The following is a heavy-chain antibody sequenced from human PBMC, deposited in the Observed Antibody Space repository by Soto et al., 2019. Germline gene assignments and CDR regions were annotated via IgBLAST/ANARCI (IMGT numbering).Heavy chain of an antibody. Sequence: PGGSLRLSCAASGSTFSSYGMHWVRQAPGKGLEWVAVISYDGSNKYYADSVKGRFTISRDNSKNTLYLQMNSLRADDAAVYYCAKGGSSTSRPYYFDYWGQGTLVTVSS. CDR1: GSTFSSYG. CDR2: ISYDGSNK. V-gene: IGHV3-30*18. J-gene: IGHJ4*02. CDR3: AKGGSSTSRPYYFDY. D-gene: IGHD1-26*01.